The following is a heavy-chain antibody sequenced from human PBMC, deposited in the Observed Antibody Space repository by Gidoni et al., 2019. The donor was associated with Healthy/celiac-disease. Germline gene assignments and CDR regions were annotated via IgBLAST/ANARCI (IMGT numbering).Heavy chain of an antibody. CDR3: ASGSGGRRYYMDV. Sequence: EVQLVESGGGLVQPGGSLILSCEPSGSTFSSYGMNWVREAPGKGLAWVSYISSSSSTIYYADSVKGRFTISRDNAKNSLYLQMNSLRAEDTAVYYCASGSGGRRYYMDVWGKGTTVTVSS. CDR1: GSTFSSYG. V-gene: IGHV3-48*01. D-gene: IGHD2-15*01. CDR2: ISSSSSTI. J-gene: IGHJ6*03.